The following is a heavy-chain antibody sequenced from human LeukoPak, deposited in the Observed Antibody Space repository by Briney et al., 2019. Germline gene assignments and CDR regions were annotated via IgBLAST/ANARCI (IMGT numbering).Heavy chain of an antibody. J-gene: IGHJ3*02. CDR2: IKQDGSEK. V-gene: IGHV3-7*01. CDR3: ARLAAAGAFDI. D-gene: IGHD6-13*01. CDR1: GFTFSSYW. Sequence: GGSLRLSCAASGFTFSSYWMSWVRQAPGKGLEWVANIKQDGSEKYYVDSVKGRFTISRDNAKNSLHLQMNSLRAEDTAVYYCARLAAAGAFDIWGQGTMVTVSS.